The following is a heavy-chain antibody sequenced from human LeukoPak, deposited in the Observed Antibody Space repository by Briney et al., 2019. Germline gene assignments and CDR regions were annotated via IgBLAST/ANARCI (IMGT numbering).Heavy chain of an antibody. V-gene: IGHV3-21*01. CDR2: ISSSSSYI. J-gene: IGHJ5*02. Sequence: PGGSLRLSCAASGFTFSSYSMNWVRQAPGKGLEWVSSISSSSSYIYYADSVKGRFTISRDNAKNSLYLQMNSLRAEDTAVYYCAWSGGSTSPWFDPWGQGTLVTVSS. CDR1: GFTFSSYS. CDR3: AWSGGSTSPWFDP. D-gene: IGHD2-2*01.